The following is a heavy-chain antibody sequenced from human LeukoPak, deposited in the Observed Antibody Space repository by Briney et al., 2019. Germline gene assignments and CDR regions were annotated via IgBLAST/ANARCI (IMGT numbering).Heavy chain of an antibody. D-gene: IGHD2-2*01. CDR3: ARFGGREVVPAAMLGY. Sequence: GGSLRLSCAASGFTFSNYAMSWVRQAPGKGLEWVSVISGSGGNTYYADSVKGRFTISRDNSKNTLYLQMNSLRAEDTALYYCARFGGREVVPAAMLGYWGQGTLVTVSS. V-gene: IGHV3-23*01. CDR1: GFTFSNYA. J-gene: IGHJ4*02. CDR2: ISGSGGNT.